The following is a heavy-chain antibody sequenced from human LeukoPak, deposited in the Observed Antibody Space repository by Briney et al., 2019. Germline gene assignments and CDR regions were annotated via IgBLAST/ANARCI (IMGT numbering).Heavy chain of an antibody. D-gene: IGHD5-12*01. CDR1: GKSFTSYW. J-gene: IGHJ4*02. V-gene: IGHV5-51*01. Sequence: GESLXISCENSGKSFTSYWIXXXRQMPXKGXXXXXXXXXXXXETTYSPSFEGRVTXXVXXYVNTAYLQWTSLKASXTAMYHCXKHPLTGYDQRAYPTHTYFDQWGQGTLVTVSS. CDR3: XKHPLTGYDQRAYPTHTYFDQ. CDR2: XXXXXXET.